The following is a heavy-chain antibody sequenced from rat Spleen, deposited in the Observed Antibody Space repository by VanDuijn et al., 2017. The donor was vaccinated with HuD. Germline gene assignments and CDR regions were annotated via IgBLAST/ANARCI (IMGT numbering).Heavy chain of an antibody. Sequence: EVQLVESGGGSVQPGRSLKLSCAASGFTFNKYDMAWVRQAPTKGLEWVASINPSGGGTWYRDSVKGRFTVSRDNAKSTLYLQMDSLRSEDTATYYCARRASYDGYSNYFDYWGQGVMVTVYS. CDR2: INPSGGGT. J-gene: IGHJ2*01. V-gene: IGHV5-25*01. CDR3: ARRASYDGYSNYFDY. D-gene: IGHD1-12*03. CDR1: GFTFNKYD.